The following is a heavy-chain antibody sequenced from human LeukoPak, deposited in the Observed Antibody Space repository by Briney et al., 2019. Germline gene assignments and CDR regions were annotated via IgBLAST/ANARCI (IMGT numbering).Heavy chain of an antibody. D-gene: IGHD6-19*01. V-gene: IGHV4-4*02. CDR1: GGSISSGKW. CDR3: ARVSIAVAGTVRWFDP. CDR2: IYYSGST. J-gene: IGHJ5*02. Sequence: PSGTLSLTCGVSGGSISSGKWWSWVRQPPGKGLEWIGSIYYSGSTYYNPSLKSRVTISVDTSKNQFSLKLSSVTAADTAVYYCARVSIAVAGTVRWFDPGAREPWSPSPQ.